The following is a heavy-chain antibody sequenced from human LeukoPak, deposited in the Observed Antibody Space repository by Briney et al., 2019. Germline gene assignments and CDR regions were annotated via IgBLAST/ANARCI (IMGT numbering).Heavy chain of an antibody. CDR1: GYTSTSYD. CDR3: ARARNYYDSSGYYPITYWYFDL. J-gene: IGHJ2*01. CDR2: MNPNSGNT. D-gene: IGHD3-22*01. Sequence: RASVKVSCKASGYTSTSYDINWVRQATGQGLEWMGWMNPNSGNTGYAQKFQGRVTITRNTSISTAYMELSSLRSEDTAVYYCARARNYYDSSGYYPITYWYFDLWGRGTLVTVSS. V-gene: IGHV1-8*03.